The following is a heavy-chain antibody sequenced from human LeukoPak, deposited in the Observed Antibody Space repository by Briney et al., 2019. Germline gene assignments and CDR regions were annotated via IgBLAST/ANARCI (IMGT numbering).Heavy chain of an antibody. V-gene: IGHV1-58*02. CDR2: IVVGSGNT. D-gene: IGHD6-19*01. CDR3: AASSGWYKDAFDI. J-gene: IGHJ3*02. CDR1: GFTFTSSA. Sequence: SVKVSCKXSGFTFTSSAMQWVRQARGQRLEWIGWIVVGSGNTNYAQKFQERVTITRDMSTSTAYMELSSLRSEDTAVYYCAASSGWYKDAFDIWGQGTMVTVSS.